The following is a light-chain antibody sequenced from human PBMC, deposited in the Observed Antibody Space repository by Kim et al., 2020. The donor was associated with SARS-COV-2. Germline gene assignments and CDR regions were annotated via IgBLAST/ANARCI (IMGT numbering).Light chain of an antibody. CDR1: QLGNKY. Sequence: SYELTQPPSVSVSPGQTASITCSGDQLGNKYVCWYQQKPGQSPVLVIYQDTKRPSEIPERFSGSNSGNTATLTISETQAVDEAAYYCQAWDSRNVLFGGGTQLTVL. J-gene: IGLJ2*01. CDR3: QAWDSRNVL. V-gene: IGLV3-1*01. CDR2: QDT.